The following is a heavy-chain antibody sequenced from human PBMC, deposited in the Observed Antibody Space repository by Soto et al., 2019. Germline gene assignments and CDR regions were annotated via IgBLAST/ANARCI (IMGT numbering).Heavy chain of an antibody. CDR1: GFTFSSYG. CDR3: ARGSRPIRIFGVVLNDAFDI. Sequence: QVQLVESGGGVVQPGRSLRLSCAASGFTFSSYGMHWVRQAPGKGLEWVAVIWYDGSNKYYADSVKGRFTISRDNSKNTLYLQMNSLRAEDTAVYYCARGSRPIRIFGVVLNDAFDIWGQGTMVTVSS. J-gene: IGHJ3*02. V-gene: IGHV3-33*01. CDR2: IWYDGSNK. D-gene: IGHD3-3*01.